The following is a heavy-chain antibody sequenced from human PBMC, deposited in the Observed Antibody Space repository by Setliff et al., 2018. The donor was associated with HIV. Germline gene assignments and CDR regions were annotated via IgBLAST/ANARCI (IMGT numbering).Heavy chain of an antibody. V-gene: IGHV4-38-2*02. D-gene: IGHD4-17*01. Sequence: SETLSLTCTVTDYSISSGYYWAWIRQPPGKGLEWIGYIYHAGNTYYNPSLKSRVTISVDTSKNQISLRLNSLTAADTAVYYCARGTTLNVVPDAFDIWGQGTMVTVSS. CDR3: ARGTTLNVVPDAFDI. CDR1: DYSISSGYY. CDR2: IYHAGNT. J-gene: IGHJ3*02.